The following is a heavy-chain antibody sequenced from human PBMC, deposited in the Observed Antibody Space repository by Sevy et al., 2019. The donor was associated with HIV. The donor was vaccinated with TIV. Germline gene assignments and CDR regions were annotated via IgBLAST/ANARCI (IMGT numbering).Heavy chain of an antibody. CDR2: ISNSGTTI. CDR1: GFTFSSYE. CDR3: ARDLPPSATTVAHFDY. J-gene: IGHJ4*02. V-gene: IGHV3-48*03. Sequence: GGSLRLSCAASGFTFSSYEMNWVRQAPGKGLEWVSYISNSGTTISYSDSVKGRFTISRDNASNSLYLQMNSLRAEDTAVYYCARDLPPSATTVAHFDYCGQGTLVTVSS. D-gene: IGHD4-17*01.